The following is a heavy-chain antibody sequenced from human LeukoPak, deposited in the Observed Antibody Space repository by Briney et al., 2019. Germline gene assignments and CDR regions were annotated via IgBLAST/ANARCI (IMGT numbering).Heavy chain of an antibody. CDR1: GLTFSSYW. CDR2: ISSSSSTM. CDR3: GRDTFLGGAGVVFDM. D-gene: IGHD1-26*01. V-gene: IGHV3-48*02. Sequence: GGSLRLSCAASGLTFSSYWMSWVRQAPGKGLERVSYISSSSSTMYYGDSVKGRFAISRDNAKNSLYLQMNSLRDEDTAVYYWGRDTFLGGAGVVFDMGGKGTMV. J-gene: IGHJ3*02.